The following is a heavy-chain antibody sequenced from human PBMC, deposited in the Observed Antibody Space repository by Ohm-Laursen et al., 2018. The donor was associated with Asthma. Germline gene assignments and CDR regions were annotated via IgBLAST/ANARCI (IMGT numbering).Heavy chain of an antibody. J-gene: IGHJ4*02. D-gene: IGHD2-15*01. CDR1: GFTFSSYA. V-gene: IGHV3-30-3*01. Sequence: SLRLSCAASGFTFSSYAMHWVRQAPGKGLEWVAVISYDGSNKYYADSVKGRFTISRDNSKNTLYLQMNSLRAEDTAVYYCASTSSCSGGSCPLDYWGQGTLVTVSS. CDR3: ASTSSCSGGSCPLDY. CDR2: ISYDGSNK.